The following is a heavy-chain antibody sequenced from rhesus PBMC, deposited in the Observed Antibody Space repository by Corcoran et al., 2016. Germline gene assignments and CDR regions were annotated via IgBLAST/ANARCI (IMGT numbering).Heavy chain of an antibody. CDR3: ARATAYWGDYYY. D-gene: IGHD3-34*01. Sequence: QLQLQESGPGLGKTLETLSLTCAVSGGSIRSNYWSWIRQPPGQGLEWIGRISGSGGSTDYNPYLKSRVTISRDTSKNQFSLKLSSVTAADTAVFYCARATAYWGDYYYWGQGVLVTFSS. CDR1: GGSIRSNY. J-gene: IGHJ4*01. V-gene: IGHV4-173*01. CDR2: ISGSGGST.